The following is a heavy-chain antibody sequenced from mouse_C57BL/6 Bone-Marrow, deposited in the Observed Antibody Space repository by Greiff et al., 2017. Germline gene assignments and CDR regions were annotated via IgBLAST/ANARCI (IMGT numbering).Heavy chain of an antibody. D-gene: IGHD1-1*01. CDR1: GYTFTGYW. V-gene: IGHV1-59*01. Sequence: QVQLQQSGAELVRPGTSVKLSCKASGYTFTGYWMHWVKQRPGQGLEWIGVIDPYDGYTNYNQKFKGKATLTVDTSSSTAYLQLSSLTSEDTAVYYCARRGYYAWFAYWGQGTLVTVSA. J-gene: IGHJ3*01. CDR2: IDPYDGYT. CDR3: ARRGYYAWFAY.